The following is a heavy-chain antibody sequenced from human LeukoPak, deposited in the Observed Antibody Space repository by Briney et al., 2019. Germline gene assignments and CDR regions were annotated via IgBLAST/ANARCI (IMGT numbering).Heavy chain of an antibody. D-gene: IGHD1/OR15-1a*01. CDR2: LSGSGRAT. Sequence: PGGTLRLSCAASGFNFSDYGMIWVRQAPGKGLEWVSGLSGSGRATYYAHSVKGRFTISRENSKNAMFLQMNSLRVDDTAVYYCARQRVMLTGTGGTWIDPWGQGTLVTVSS. V-gene: IGHV3-23*01. CDR1: GFNFSDYG. CDR3: ARQRVMLTGTGGTWIDP. J-gene: IGHJ5*02.